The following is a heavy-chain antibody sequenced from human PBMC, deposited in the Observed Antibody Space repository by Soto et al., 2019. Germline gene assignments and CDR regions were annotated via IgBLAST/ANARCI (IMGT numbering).Heavy chain of an antibody. Sequence: ASVKVSCKVSGYTLTELSMHWVRQAPGKGLEWMGGFDPEDGETIYAQKFQGRVTMTEDTSTDTAYMELSSLRSEDTAVYYCATDLIAAAGTASDYWGQGTLVTVSS. V-gene: IGHV1-24*01. CDR1: GYTLTELS. J-gene: IGHJ4*02. CDR3: ATDLIAAAGTASDY. D-gene: IGHD6-13*01. CDR2: FDPEDGET.